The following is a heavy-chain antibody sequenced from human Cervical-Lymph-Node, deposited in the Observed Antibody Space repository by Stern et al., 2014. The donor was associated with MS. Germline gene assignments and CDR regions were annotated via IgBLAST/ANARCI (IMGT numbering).Heavy chain of an antibody. CDR1: RFTFSSYG. D-gene: IGHD2-2*01. Sequence: QVQLVQSGGGVVQPGRSLRLPCAASRFTFSSYGLHWVRQAPGKGLEWVALISYDGTKKYYAESVKGRFSISRDNSRNMLYLQMNSLRDDDTAVYYCARGAPSAVYFDFWGQGTLLTVSS. CDR3: ARGAPSAVYFDF. J-gene: IGHJ4*02. CDR2: ISYDGTKK. V-gene: IGHV3-30*04.